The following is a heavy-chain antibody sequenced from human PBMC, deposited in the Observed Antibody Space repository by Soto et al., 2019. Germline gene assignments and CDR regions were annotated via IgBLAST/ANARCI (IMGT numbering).Heavy chain of an antibody. D-gene: IGHD1-26*01. V-gene: IGHV4-59*01. CDR2: IYYSGST. J-gene: IGHJ3*02. CDR3: ARDDRVGALAFDI. CDR1: GGSISSYY. Sequence: QVQLQESGPGLVKPSETLSLTCTVSGGSISSYYWSWIRQPPGKGLEWIGYIYYSGSTNYNPSLKSRATISVDTSKNQFSLKLSSVTAADTAVYYCARDDRVGALAFDIWGQGTMVTVSS.